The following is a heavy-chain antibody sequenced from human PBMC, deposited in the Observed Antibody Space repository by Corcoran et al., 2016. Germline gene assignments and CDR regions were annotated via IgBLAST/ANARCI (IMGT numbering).Heavy chain of an antibody. CDR3: ARRDYCDSSGDDAD. CDR2: IIPIFGTA. V-gene: IGHV1-69*01. J-gene: IGHJ4*02. D-gene: IGHD3-22*01. CDR1: GGTFSSYA. Sequence: QVQLVQSGAEVKKPGSSVKVSCKASGGTFSSYAISWVRQAPGQGLEWMGGIIPIFGTANYAQKFQGRGTSTADDSTSTAYMELSSLRSEDTAVYYCARRDYCDSSGDDADWGQGTLVTVSS.